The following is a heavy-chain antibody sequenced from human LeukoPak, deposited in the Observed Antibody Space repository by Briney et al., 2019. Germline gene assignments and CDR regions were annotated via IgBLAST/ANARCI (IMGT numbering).Heavy chain of an antibody. CDR2: ISSSSSTI. Sequence: GGSLRLSCAASGFTFSSYSMNWVRQAPGKGLEWVSYISSSSSTIYYADSAKGRFTISRDNAKNSLYLQMNSLRAEDTAVYYCARAAMVRGVILDYWGQGTLVTVSS. J-gene: IGHJ4*02. D-gene: IGHD3-10*01. V-gene: IGHV3-48*01. CDR1: GFTFSSYS. CDR3: ARAAMVRGVILDY.